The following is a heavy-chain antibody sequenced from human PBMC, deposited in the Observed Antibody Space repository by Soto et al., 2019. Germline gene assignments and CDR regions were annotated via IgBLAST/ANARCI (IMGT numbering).Heavy chain of an antibody. J-gene: IGHJ4*02. CDR1: GYTFTSYG. CDR2: ISADNGNT. Sequence: ASVKVSCKASGYTFTSYGISWVRQAPGQGLEWMGWISADNGNTNYSQKFQGRVTITRDTSVSTAYMELSSLRSEDTAVYYCARESYDSSGYYETIDYWGQGTLVTAPQ. V-gene: IGHV1-18*01. CDR3: ARESYDSSGYYETIDY. D-gene: IGHD3-22*01.